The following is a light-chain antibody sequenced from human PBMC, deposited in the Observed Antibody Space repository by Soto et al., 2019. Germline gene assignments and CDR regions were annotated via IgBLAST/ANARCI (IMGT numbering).Light chain of an antibody. Sequence: QSALTQPRSVSGSPRKSVTISCTGTSSDVGGYNYVSWYQQHPGKAPKVMIYDVSERPSGVPDRFSGSKSGHTASLTISGLQDEDEAEYYCCSYAGSPRYVFGTGTKVTVL. J-gene: IGLJ1*01. V-gene: IGLV2-11*01. CDR1: SSDVGGYNY. CDR3: CSYAGSPRYV. CDR2: DVS.